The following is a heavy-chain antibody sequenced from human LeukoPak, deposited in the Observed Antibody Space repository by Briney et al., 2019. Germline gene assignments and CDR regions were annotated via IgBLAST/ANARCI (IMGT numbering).Heavy chain of an antibody. CDR3: ARDCSGGSCYSDYYYYGMDV. CDR2: IYHSGST. CDR1: GGSISSSNW. J-gene: IGHJ6*02. V-gene: IGHV4-4*02. D-gene: IGHD2-15*01. Sequence: SETLSLTCAVSGGSISSSNWWSWVRQPPGKGLEWIGEIYHSGSTNYNPSLKSRVTISVDKSKNQFSLKLSSVTAADTAVYYCARDCSGGSCYSDYYYYGMDVWGQGTTVTVSS.